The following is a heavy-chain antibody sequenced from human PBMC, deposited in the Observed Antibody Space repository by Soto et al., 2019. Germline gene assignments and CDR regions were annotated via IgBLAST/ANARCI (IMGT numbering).Heavy chain of an antibody. V-gene: IGHV4-61*01. J-gene: IGHJ6*02. Sequence: PSVTLYITFTVYGSSVSSGTYYWSWIRQPPWRVLEWLGYLHYSGSTTYNPSLKSRVNISVDTSKNQFSLKLSSVTAADTAVYYCARDYRVSEIFRVVIKYARDVWGQGTTVT. CDR1: GSSVSSGTYY. D-gene: IGHD3-3*01. CDR3: ARDYRVSEIFRVVIKYARDV. CDR2: LHYSGST.